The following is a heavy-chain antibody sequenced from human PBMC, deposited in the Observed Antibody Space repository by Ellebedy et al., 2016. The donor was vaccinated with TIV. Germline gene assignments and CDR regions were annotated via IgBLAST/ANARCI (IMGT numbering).Heavy chain of an antibody. CDR3: ARQFTAYSYGFDI. CDR2: IQQDGSEE. Sequence: GGSLRLXXAASGFTFSLYWMTWVRQAPGRGLEWVANIQQDGSEEYYVDSVKGRFTISRDNTRNSLSLQMNSLRAEDTAVYYCARQFTAYSYGFDIWGQGTTVTVSS. V-gene: IGHV3-7*01. D-gene: IGHD4-11*01. J-gene: IGHJ3*02. CDR1: GFTFSLYW.